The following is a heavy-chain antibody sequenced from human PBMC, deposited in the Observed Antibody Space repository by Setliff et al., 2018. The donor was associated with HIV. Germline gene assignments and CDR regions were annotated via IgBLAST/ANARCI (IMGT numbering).Heavy chain of an antibody. Sequence: SETLSLTCTVSGGSISSSNYYWGWIRQSPGKGLEWIGSVFYSGNTYYNPSLKTRVTISVNTYKNQFSLTLRSVTAADTAVYYCARRTTYVDTAMYDYWGQGTLVTVSS. D-gene: IGHD5-18*01. CDR2: VFYSGNT. V-gene: IGHV4-39*07. CDR1: GGSISSSNYY. J-gene: IGHJ4*02. CDR3: ARRTTYVDTAMYDY.